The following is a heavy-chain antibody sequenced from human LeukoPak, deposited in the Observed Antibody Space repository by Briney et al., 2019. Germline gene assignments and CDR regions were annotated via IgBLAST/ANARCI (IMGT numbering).Heavy chain of an antibody. J-gene: IGHJ4*02. V-gene: IGHV3-23*01. CDR1: GFNFGNYA. CDR2: MSSSDDGR. Sequence: GGSLRLSCAASGFNFGNYAMSWVRQAPGKGLEWVSAMSSSDDGRYYAASVRGRFTISRDTSRSTLYLQMNSLRAEDAAVYYCAKAPVTSCRGAFCYPFDYWGQGTLVTVSS. D-gene: IGHD2-15*01. CDR3: AKAPVTSCRGAFCYPFDY.